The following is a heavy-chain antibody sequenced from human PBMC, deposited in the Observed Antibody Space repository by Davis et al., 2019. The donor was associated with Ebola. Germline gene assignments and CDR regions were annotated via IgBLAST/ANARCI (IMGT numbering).Heavy chain of an antibody. V-gene: IGHV3-30-3*01. CDR2: TSHDESNE. CDR1: GFTFSSYS. Sequence: PGGSLRLSCAASGFTFSSYSMHWVRQAPGKGLEWVAVTSHDESNESCADFVKGRFTISRDNAKDTLYLQMNSLRAEDTAVYYCTRILRGYWGQGALVTVSS. J-gene: IGHJ4*02. CDR3: TRILRGY. D-gene: IGHD2/OR15-2a*01.